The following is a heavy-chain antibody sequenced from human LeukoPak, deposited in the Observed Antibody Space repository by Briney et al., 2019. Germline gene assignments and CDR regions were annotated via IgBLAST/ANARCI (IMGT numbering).Heavy chain of an antibody. Sequence: ASVKVSCKASGGSFSSYAVNWVRQAPGQGLEWMGGIIPIYDTTHYAQNFQGRVTITADGFTSSAYMELSSLRSEDTAVYYCARGPFFDAFDIWGQGTMVTVSS. CDR2: IIPIYDTT. V-gene: IGHV1-69*13. J-gene: IGHJ3*02. CDR3: ARGPFFDAFDI. CDR1: GGSFSSYA.